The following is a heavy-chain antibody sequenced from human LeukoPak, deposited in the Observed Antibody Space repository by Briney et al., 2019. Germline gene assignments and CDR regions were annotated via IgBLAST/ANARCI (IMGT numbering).Heavy chain of an antibody. J-gene: IGHJ4*02. CDR1: GFTFSSYW. Sequence: GGSLRLSCTASGFTFSSYWMHWVRQAPGKGLVWVSRINNDGSSTDYADSVKGRFTISRDNSKNTLYLQMNSLRAEDTAVYYCASRFIAVAGTFDYWGQGTLVTVSS. CDR3: ASRFIAVAGTFDY. V-gene: IGHV3-74*01. D-gene: IGHD6-19*01. CDR2: INNDGSST.